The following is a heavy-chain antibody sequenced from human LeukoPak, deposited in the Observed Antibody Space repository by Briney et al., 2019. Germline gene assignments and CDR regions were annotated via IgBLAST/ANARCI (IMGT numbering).Heavy chain of an antibody. D-gene: IGHD3-10*01. CDR1: GFTFSSYG. CDR2: IRYDGSNK. Sequence: HPGGSLRLSCAASGFTFSSYGMHWVRQAPGKGMEWVAFIRYDGSNKYYADSVKGRFTISRDNAKNSLYLQMNSLRAEDTAVYYCARDPRRYGSANIPNYYFDYWGQGTLVTVSS. V-gene: IGHV3-30*02. CDR3: ARDPRRYGSANIPNYYFDY. J-gene: IGHJ4*02.